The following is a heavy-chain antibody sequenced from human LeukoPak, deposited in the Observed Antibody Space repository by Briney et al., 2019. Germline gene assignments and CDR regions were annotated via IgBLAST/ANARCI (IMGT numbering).Heavy chain of an antibody. D-gene: IGHD1-1*01. CDR3: ARVRNWNVLDAFDI. CDR2: IYYSGST. Sequence: PSETLSLTCTVSGGSISSSSYYWGWVRQPPGKGLEWIGSIYYSGSTYYNPSLKSRVTVSVDTSKNQFSLKLSSVTAADTAVYYCARVRNWNVLDAFDIWGQGTMVTVSS. J-gene: IGHJ3*02. CDR1: GGSISSSSYY. V-gene: IGHV4-39*01.